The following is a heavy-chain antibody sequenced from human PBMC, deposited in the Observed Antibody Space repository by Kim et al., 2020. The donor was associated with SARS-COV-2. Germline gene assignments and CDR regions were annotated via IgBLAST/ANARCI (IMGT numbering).Heavy chain of an antibody. V-gene: IGHV1-2*02. D-gene: IGHD3-9*01. J-gene: IGHJ6*02. CDR2: INPNSGGT. CDR1: GYTFTGYY. CDR3: AVFDWSVIERVDYYYYGMDV. Sequence: ASVKVSCKASGYTFTGYYMHWVRQAPGQGLEWMGWINPNSGGTNYAQKFQGRVTMTRDTSISTAYMELSRLRSDDTAVYYCAVFDWSVIERVDYYYYGMDVWGQGTTVTVSS.